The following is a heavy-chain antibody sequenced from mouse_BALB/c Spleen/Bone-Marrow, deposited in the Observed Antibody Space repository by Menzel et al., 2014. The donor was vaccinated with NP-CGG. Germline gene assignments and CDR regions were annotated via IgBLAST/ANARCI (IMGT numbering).Heavy chain of an antibody. J-gene: IGHJ2*01. V-gene: IGHV1-69*02. D-gene: IGHD1-1*01. Sequence: QVQLKHSGAELVRPGASVKLSCKASGYTFTSYWINWVKQRPGQGLERIGNIYPSDSYTNYNQKFKDKATLTVDKSSSTAYMQLSSPTSEDSAVYYCTRSYGSSYEYYFDYWGQGTTLTVSS. CDR2: IYPSDSYT. CDR3: TRSYGSSYEYYFDY. CDR1: GYTFTSYW.